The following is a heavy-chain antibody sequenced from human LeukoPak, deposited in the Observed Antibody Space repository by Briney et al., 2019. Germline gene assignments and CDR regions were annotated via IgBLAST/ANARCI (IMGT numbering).Heavy chain of an antibody. CDR1: GGSFSGYY. CDR2: INHSGST. V-gene: IGHV4-34*01. CDR3: ARVGEADYYGSGRALNYYYYYMDV. J-gene: IGHJ6*03. D-gene: IGHD3-10*01. Sequence: PSETLSLTCAVYGGSFSGYYWSWTRQPPGKGLEWMGEINHSGSTNYNPSLKSRVTISVDTSKNQFSLKLSSVTAADTAVYYCARVGEADYYGSGRALNYYYYYMDVWGKGTTVTISS.